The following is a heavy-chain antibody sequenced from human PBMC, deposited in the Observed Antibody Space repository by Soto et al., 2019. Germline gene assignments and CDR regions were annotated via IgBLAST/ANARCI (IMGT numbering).Heavy chain of an antibody. CDR3: ARGSGAIRDDY. Sequence: EVQLVESGGGLVKPGGSLRLSCAASGFTFSSYIMTWVRQAPGKGLEWVSSISSSSSYIDYADSVNGRFTISRDNAKNSLDLQMNSLRAEDTAVYYCARGSGAIRDDYWGQGTIVTVSS. J-gene: IGHJ4*02. CDR1: GFTFSSYI. V-gene: IGHV3-21*01. D-gene: IGHD3-10*01. CDR2: ISSSSSYI.